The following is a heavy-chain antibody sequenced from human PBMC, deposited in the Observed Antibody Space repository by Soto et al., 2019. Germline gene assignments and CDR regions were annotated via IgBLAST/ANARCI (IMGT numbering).Heavy chain of an antibody. J-gene: IGHJ4*02. V-gene: IGHV3-23*01. CDR2: ISASSGST. CDR3: AKAPHLYYYDSGGYYYFDY. D-gene: IGHD3-22*01. CDR1: VFTFSSYA. Sequence: GGSLRLSCAASVFTFSSYAMSWVRQAPGKGLKWVSSISASSGSTYYAESVKGRFTISRDNSRNTLYLQMNSLRAEDTAVYFCAKAPHLYYYDSGGYYYFDYWGQGTLVTVSS.